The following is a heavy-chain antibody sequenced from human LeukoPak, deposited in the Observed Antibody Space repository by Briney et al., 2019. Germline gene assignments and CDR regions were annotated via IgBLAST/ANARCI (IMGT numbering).Heavy chain of an antibody. J-gene: IGHJ6*03. CDR1: GGSISSGSYY. V-gene: IGHV4-61*02. D-gene: IGHD2-2*02. Sequence: SETLSLTCTVAGGSISSGSYYWSWIRQPAGKGLEWIGRIYTSVSTNYNPSLKSRVTISVDTSKNQFSLKLSSVTAADTAVYYCARGNIVVVPAAIAEMGYYYYYYMDVWGKGTTVTVSS. CDR2: IYTSVST. CDR3: ARGNIVVVPAAIAEMGYYYYYYMDV.